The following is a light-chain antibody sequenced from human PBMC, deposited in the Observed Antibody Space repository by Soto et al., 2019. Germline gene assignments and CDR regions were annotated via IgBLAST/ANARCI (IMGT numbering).Light chain of an antibody. CDR3: QQYNNWALVI. J-gene: IGKJ4*01. CDR2: GAS. CDR1: QSVSSSF. V-gene: IGKV3-20*01. Sequence: EIVLAQSPGTLSLSPGESATLSCRASQSVSSSFLAWYQQKAGQAPRLLIYGASRRATGIPDRFSGSGSGTDFTLTISRLEPEDFAVYYCQQYNNWALVIFGGGTKVDIK.